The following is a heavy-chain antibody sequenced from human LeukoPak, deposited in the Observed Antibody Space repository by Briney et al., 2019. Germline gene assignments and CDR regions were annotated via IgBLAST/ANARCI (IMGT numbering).Heavy chain of an antibody. J-gene: IGHJ4*02. D-gene: IGHD5-18*01. V-gene: IGHV4-4*08. Sequence: ETLSLTCTVSGGSISSYYWSWIRQPPGKGLEWIGYVYSRWSTNYNPSLKSRLTIPVDPSKNQFSLKLSSVAAADAAVYYCARDDLRSGYSYGYFDYWGQGTLVTSSS. CDR2: VYSRWST. CDR1: GGSISSYY. CDR3: ARDDLRSGYSYGYFDY.